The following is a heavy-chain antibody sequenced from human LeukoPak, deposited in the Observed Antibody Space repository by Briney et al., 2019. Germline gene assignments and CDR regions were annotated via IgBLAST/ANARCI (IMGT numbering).Heavy chain of an antibody. V-gene: IGHV1-3*01. D-gene: IGHD2-2*01. CDR1: VYTFTSYA. Sequence: GASVKVSCKASVYTFTSYAMQWVRQAPGQRLEWMGWINAGNGNTKYSKKFQGRVTITRDTSAGTAYMELSSLRSEDTAVYYCARDGWSSTSCYDYWGQGTLVTVSS. CDR2: INAGNGNT. J-gene: IGHJ4*02. CDR3: ARDGWSSTSCYDY.